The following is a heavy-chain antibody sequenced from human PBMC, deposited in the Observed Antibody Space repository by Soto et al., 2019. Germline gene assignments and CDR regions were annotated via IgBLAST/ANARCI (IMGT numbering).Heavy chain of an antibody. D-gene: IGHD3-3*01. CDR1: GFTFTDSW. J-gene: IGHJ4*02. Sequence: EVQLVESGGGLVQHGGSLRLSCVVSGFTFTDSWMYWVRQVPGEGLVWVSFINNDGSRTNYADSVKGRFTISRDNDKNTLYLQMNSLRAEDTAMYYCGKSRWSGSSLIDYWGQGTLVTVSS. CDR2: INNDGSRT. CDR3: GKSRWSGSSLIDY. V-gene: IGHV3-74*01.